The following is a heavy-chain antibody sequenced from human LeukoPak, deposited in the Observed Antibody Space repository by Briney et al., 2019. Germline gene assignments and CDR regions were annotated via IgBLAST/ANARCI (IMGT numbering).Heavy chain of an antibody. D-gene: IGHD2-2*01. J-gene: IGHJ4*02. CDR2: IYYSGST. V-gene: IGHV4-59*01. CDR1: GGSISSYY. Sequence: SETLSLTCTVSGGSISSYYWSWIRQPPGEGLEWIGYIYYSGSTNYNPSLKSRITISVDTSKNQFSLKLSSVTAADTAVYYCARATVVVPADLYYFDYWGQGTLVTVSS. CDR3: ARATVVVPADLYYFDY.